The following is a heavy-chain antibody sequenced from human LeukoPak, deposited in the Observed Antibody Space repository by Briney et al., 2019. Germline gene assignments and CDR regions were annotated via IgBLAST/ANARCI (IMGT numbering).Heavy chain of an antibody. Sequence: ASVKVSCKASGYTFTGYYMHWVRQAPGQGLEWMGWINPNSGGTNYAQKFQGRVTMTRDTSISTAYMELSRLRSDDTAVYYCAKGAVGKSESSGYPPYFDYWGQGTLVTVSS. D-gene: IGHD3-22*01. CDR1: GYTFTGYY. CDR3: AKGAVGKSESSGYPPYFDY. CDR2: INPNSGGT. V-gene: IGHV1-2*02. J-gene: IGHJ4*02.